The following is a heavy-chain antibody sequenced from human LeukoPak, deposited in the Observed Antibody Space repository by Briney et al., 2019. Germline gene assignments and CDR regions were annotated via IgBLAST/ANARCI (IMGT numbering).Heavy chain of an antibody. CDR2: IYSNGYT. D-gene: IGHD3-22*01. Sequence: GGSLRLSCAASGFTVSSNYMNWVRQAPGKGLEWVSIIYSNGYTYYADSVKGRFTISRDNSKNTLHLQMNSLRVEDTAVYYCARETPMNSGSSGYASYSMDVWGQGTTVTVSS. V-gene: IGHV3-53*01. CDR3: ARETPMNSGSSGYASYSMDV. CDR1: GFTVSSNY. J-gene: IGHJ6*02.